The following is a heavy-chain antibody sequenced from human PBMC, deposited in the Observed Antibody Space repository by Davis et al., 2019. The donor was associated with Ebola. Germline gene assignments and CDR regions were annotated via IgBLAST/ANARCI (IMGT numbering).Heavy chain of an antibody. CDR3: ARLRTNYYAMDV. J-gene: IGHJ6*02. Sequence: ASVKVSCKTSGYTFPNYVISWVRQAPGQGPEWLGWIGVKSGNTQYSHKVQGRAAMTTETSTSTAYMELRGLRSDDTGIYYCARLRTNYYAMDVWGQGTTVTVSS. CDR1: GYTFPNYV. V-gene: IGHV1-18*01. CDR2: IGVKSGNT.